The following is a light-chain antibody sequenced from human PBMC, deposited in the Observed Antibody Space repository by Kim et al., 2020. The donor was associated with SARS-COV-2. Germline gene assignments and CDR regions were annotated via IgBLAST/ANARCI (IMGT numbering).Light chain of an antibody. CDR1: TGAVTTDHY. J-gene: IGLJ3*02. CDR2: ETS. V-gene: IGLV7-46*01. CDR3: LLSYSGTSV. Sequence: QAVVTQEPSLTVSPGGTVTLTCGSSTGAVTTDHYPYWFQQKPGQAPRTLIYETSNKHSWTPARFSGSLLGGKAALTLSGAQPEDEADYYCLLSYSGTSVFGGGTQLTVL.